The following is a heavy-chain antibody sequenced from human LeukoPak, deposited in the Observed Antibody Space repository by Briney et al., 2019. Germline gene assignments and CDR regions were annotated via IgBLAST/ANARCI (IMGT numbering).Heavy chain of an antibody. CDR3: ARDGGYSGYDADC. J-gene: IGHJ4*02. D-gene: IGHD5-12*01. CDR1: GFTFSTYS. CDR2: ISDSSAM. Sequence: PGGSLRLSCAASGFTFSTYSMKWVRQAPGKGLEWVSYISDSSAMYYADSVRGRFTISRENDKNSLFLQMNSLRAEDTAVNYCARDGGYSGYDADCWGQGTLVTVSS. V-gene: IGHV3-48*01.